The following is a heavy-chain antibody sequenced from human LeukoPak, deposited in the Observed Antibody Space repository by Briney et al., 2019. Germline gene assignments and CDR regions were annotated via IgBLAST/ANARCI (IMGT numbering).Heavy chain of an antibody. V-gene: IGHV1-8*03. CDR1: GYTFTSYD. CDR2: MNPNSGNT. J-gene: IGHJ3*02. Sequence: GASVKASCKASGYTFTSYDINWVRQATGQGLEWMGWMNPNSGNTGYAQKFQGRVTITRNTSISTAYMELSSLRSEDTAVYYCARGGPAAKNAFDIWGQGTMVTVSS. D-gene: IGHD2-2*01. CDR3: ARGGPAAKNAFDI.